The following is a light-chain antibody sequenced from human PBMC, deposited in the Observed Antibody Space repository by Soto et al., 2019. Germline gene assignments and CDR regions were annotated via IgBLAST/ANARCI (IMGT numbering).Light chain of an antibody. CDR3: SSYAGSYTYV. V-gene: IGLV2-14*01. CDR2: EVN. Sequence: QSALTQPASVSGSPGQSITISCTGTSSDVGAYTSVSWYQHHPDKAPKVMIYEVNKRPSGVSLRFSGSKSGNTASLTISGLQADDEAHYYCSSYAGSYTYVFGTGTKLTVL. J-gene: IGLJ1*01. CDR1: SSDVGAYTS.